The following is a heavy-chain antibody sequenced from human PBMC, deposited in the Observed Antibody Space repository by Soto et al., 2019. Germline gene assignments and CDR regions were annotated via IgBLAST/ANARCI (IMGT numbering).Heavy chain of an antibody. CDR1: GGSISSYH. D-gene: IGHD2-15*01. J-gene: IGHJ4*02. Sequence: SETLSLTCAVSGGSISSYHWSWIRQTPGKGLEWIGYIYNTGRTNYNPSLTSRVTISLDMSKNQFSLNLSSVTAADTAMYFCARGRTPLDFWGQGTQVTVSS. CDR2: IYNTGRT. CDR3: ARGRTPLDF. V-gene: IGHV4-59*01.